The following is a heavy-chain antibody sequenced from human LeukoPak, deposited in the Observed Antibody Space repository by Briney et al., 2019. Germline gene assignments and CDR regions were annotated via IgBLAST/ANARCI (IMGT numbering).Heavy chain of an antibody. CDR1: GFTFSSYG. CDR2: INGSGGRT. D-gene: IGHD3-3*01. CDR3: TRKSAPFDL. J-gene: IGHJ4*02. V-gene: IGHV3-NL1*01. Sequence: GGSLRLSCAASGFTFSSYGMHWVRQAPGKGLEWVSGINGSGGRTYYGDSVKGRFTISRDNSKNTLYLQMNSLRVEDTGVYYCTRKSAPFDLWGQGILVTASS.